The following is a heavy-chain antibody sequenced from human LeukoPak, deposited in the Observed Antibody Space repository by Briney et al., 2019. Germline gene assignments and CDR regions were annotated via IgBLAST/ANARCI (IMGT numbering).Heavy chain of an antibody. CDR1: GFTFSHYY. CDR2: INHSGST. CDR3: ARLGIAAAGRD. J-gene: IGHJ4*02. Sequence: LRLSCAASGFTFSHYYMSWIRQPPGKGLEWIGEINHSGSTNYNPSLKSRVTISVDTSKNQFSLKLSSVTAADTAVYYCARLGIAAAGRDWGQGTLVTVSS. D-gene: IGHD6-13*01. V-gene: IGHV4-34*01.